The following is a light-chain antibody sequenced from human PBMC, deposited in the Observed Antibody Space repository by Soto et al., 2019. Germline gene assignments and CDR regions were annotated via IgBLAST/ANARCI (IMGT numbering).Light chain of an antibody. CDR2: GAS. V-gene: IGKV3-15*01. CDR3: QQYSNWPPWT. CDR1: QSVSSN. Sequence: EIVMTQSPATLSVSPGERATLSCRASQSVSSNVAWYQKKPGQAPRLLIYGASTRATGIPATFSGSGSGTEFTLTISILQSEDFAVYYCQQYSNWPPWTFGQGTKVEIK. J-gene: IGKJ1*01.